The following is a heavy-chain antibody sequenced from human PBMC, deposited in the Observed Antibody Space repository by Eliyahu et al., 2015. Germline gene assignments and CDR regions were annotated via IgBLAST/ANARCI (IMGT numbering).Heavy chain of an antibody. CDR2: INPNSGGT. V-gene: IGHV1-2*02. CDR1: GYPFXGXY. J-gene: IGHJ4*02. Sequence: QVQLVQSGAEVKKPGASVKVSCKTSGYPFXGXYIHWVRQAPGQGLEWMGWINPNSGGTNYAQKFRGRGTMARDTSISTAYMELRRLKSDDTAVYYCARGRYSSSWDPSDYWGQGTLVTVSS. D-gene: IGHD6-13*01. CDR3: ARGRYSSSWDPSDY.